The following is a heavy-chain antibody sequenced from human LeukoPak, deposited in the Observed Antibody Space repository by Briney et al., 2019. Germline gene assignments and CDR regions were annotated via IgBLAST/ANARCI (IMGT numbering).Heavy chain of an antibody. V-gene: IGHV3-7*05. D-gene: IGHD3-10*01. CDR1: GFTFSSYW. J-gene: IGHJ6*02. CDR3: VSGYYGMDV. CDR2: IKQDGSEK. Sequence: QTGGSLRLSCAAAGFTFSSYWMSWVRQAPGKGLGWVANIKQDGSEKYYVDSVKGRFTISRDNAKNSLYLQMNSLRAEDTAVYYCVSGYYGMDVWGQGTTVTVSS.